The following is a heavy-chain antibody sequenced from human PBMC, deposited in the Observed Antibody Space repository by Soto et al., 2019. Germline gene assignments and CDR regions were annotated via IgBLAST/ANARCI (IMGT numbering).Heavy chain of an antibody. CDR2: ISYDGSNK. CDR3: ARLDYYDSSGYWGYFDY. V-gene: IGHV3-30-3*01. D-gene: IGHD3-22*01. Sequence: QVQLVESGGGVVQPGRSLRLSCAASGFTFSSYAMHWVRQAPGKGLEWVAVISYDGSNKYYAASVKGRFTISRDNSKNTLYLQMNSLRAEDTAVYYCARLDYYDSSGYWGYFDYWGQGTLVTVSS. CDR1: GFTFSSYA. J-gene: IGHJ4*02.